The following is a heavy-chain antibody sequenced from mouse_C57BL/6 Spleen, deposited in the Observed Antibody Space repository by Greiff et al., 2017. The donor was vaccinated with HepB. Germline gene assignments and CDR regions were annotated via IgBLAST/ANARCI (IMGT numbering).Heavy chain of an antibody. V-gene: IGHV1-52*01. CDR3: ARGTGLDY. J-gene: IGHJ2*01. Sequence: QVQLQQPGTELVKPGASVKLSCKASGYTFTSYWMHWVKQRPIQGLEWIGNIDPSDSETHYNQKFKDKATLTVDKSSSTAYMQLSSLTSEDSAVYYCARGTGLDYWGQGTTLTVSS. D-gene: IGHD3-3*01. CDR1: GYTFTSYW. CDR2: IDPSDSET.